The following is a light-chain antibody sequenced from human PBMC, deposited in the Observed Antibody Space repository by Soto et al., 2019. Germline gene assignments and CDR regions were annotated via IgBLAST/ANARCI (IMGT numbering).Light chain of an antibody. J-gene: IGKJ4*01. CDR3: QQRSRWPRLT. V-gene: IGKV3-11*02. CDR2: GAS. Sequence: EIVLTQSPATLSLSPGERATLSCMASQSVGSYLAWYQQKPGQAPRLLLYGASNRATSIPARFSGSGSGRDFALAISSLGPEDFGIYYCQQRSRWPRLTFGGGTGVEIK. CDR1: QSVGSY.